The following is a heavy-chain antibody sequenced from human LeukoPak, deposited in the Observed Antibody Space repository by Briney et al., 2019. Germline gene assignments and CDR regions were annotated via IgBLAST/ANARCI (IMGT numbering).Heavy chain of an antibody. CDR3: ARDLHGDWFDP. J-gene: IGHJ5*02. V-gene: IGHV4-61*02. CDR2: TYTSGST. D-gene: IGHD3-3*01. CDR1: GGSISSGSYY. Sequence: SQTLSLTCTVSGGSISSGSYYWNWIRQPAGKGLEWIGRTYTSGSTNYNPSLKSRVIISVDTSKNQFSLKLSSVTAADTAVYYCARDLHGDWFDPWGQGTLVTASS.